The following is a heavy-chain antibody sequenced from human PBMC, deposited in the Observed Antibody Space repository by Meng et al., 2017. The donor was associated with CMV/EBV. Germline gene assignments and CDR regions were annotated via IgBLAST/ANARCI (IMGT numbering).Heavy chain of an antibody. Sequence: SVKVSCKASGGTFSSYAISWVRQAPGQGLEWMGGIIPIFGTANYAQKFQGRVTITTDESTSTAYMELSSLRSEDTAVYYCAGDVLGYCSGGSCYGLDYWAREPWSPSPQ. D-gene: IGHD2-15*01. CDR3: AGDVLGYCSGGSCYGLDY. V-gene: IGHV1-69*05. CDR1: GGTFSSYA. CDR2: IIPIFGTA. J-gene: IGHJ4*02.